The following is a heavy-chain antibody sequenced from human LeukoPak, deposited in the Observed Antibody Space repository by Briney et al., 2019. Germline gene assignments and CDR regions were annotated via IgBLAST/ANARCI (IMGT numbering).Heavy chain of an antibody. J-gene: IGHJ4*02. CDR3: AKDQFLDY. Sequence: GGSLRLSCAASGFSFSDYYMSWIRQAPGKGLEWVSSISRGGNSKYSADFVKGRFTISRDNAKKSLDLQMDSLRAEDTAVYYCAKDQFLDYWGQGTLVTVSS. CDR2: ISRGGNSK. CDR1: GFSFSDYY. V-gene: IGHV3-11*01.